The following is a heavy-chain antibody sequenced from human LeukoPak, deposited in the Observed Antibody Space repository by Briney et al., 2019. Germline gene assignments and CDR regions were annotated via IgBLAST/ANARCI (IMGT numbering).Heavy chain of an antibody. D-gene: IGHD1-14*01. CDR3: ARGRRIGTNLYYFDF. CDR2: IIPILGIA. CDR1: GGTFSSYA. J-gene: IGHJ4*02. V-gene: IGHV1-69*04. Sequence: ASVKVSCKASGGTFSSYAISWVRQAPGQGLEWMGRIIPILGIANYAQKFQGRVTITADKSTSTAYMELSSLRSEDTAVYFCARGRRIGTNLYYFDFWGQGAPVTVFS.